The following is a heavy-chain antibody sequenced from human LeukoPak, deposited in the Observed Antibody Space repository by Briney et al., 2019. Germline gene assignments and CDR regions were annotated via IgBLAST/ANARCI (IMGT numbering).Heavy chain of an antibody. Sequence: SETLSLTCAVYGGSFSGYYWSWIRQPPGKGLEWIGEINHSGSTNYNPSLKSRVTISADTSKNQFSLKLSSVTAADTAVYYCARALGYYYGMDVWGQGTTVTVSS. D-gene: IGHD3-16*01. CDR3: ARALGYYYGMDV. V-gene: IGHV4-34*01. J-gene: IGHJ6*02. CDR2: INHSGST. CDR1: GGSFSGYY.